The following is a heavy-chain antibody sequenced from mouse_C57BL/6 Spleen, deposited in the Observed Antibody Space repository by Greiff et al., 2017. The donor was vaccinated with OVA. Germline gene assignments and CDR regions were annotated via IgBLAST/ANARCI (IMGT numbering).Heavy chain of an antibody. Sequence: QVQLQQSGAELVMPGASVKLSCKASGYTFTSYWMHWVKQRPGQGLEWIGEIDPSDSYTNYNQKFKGKSTLTVDKSSSTAYMQLSSLTSEDSAVYYCARTVVGNWYFDVWGTGTTVTVSS. V-gene: IGHV1-69*01. CDR3: ARTVVGNWYFDV. CDR2: IDPSDSYT. J-gene: IGHJ1*03. CDR1: GYTFTSYW. D-gene: IGHD1-1*01.